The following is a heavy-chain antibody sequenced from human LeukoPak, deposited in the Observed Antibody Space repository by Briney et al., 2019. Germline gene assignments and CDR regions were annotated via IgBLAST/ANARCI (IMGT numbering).Heavy chain of an antibody. J-gene: IGHJ4*02. V-gene: IGHV3-7*01. D-gene: IGHD5/OR15-5a*01. CDR2: IKHDASQK. CDR3: ARSVDF. Sequence: GGSLRLSCTASGFTFSSYWMSWVRQAPGKGLEWVANIKHDASQKYYGDSVKGRFTISRDNAKSSLYLQMNSLRAEDSAVYYCARSVDFWGQGTLVTVSS. CDR1: GFTFSSYW.